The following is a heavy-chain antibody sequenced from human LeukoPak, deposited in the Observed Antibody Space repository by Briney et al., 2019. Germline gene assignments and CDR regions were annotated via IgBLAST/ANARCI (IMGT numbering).Heavy chain of an antibody. CDR2: IIPIFGIA. V-gene: IGHV1-69*04. Sequence: SVKVSCKASGGTFSSYAISWVRQAPGQGLEWMGRIIPIFGIANYAQKFQGRVTVTADKSTSTAYMELSSLRSEDTAVYYCAREMYYYDSSGYYSFDYWGQGTLVTVSS. CDR3: AREMYYYDSSGYYSFDY. D-gene: IGHD3-22*01. J-gene: IGHJ4*02. CDR1: GGTFSSYA.